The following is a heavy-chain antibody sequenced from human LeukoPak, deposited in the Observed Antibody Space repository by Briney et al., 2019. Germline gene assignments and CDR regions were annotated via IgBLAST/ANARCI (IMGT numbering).Heavy chain of an antibody. CDR3: ARGYYDSSGYIDY. V-gene: IGHV3-74*01. J-gene: IGHJ4*02. D-gene: IGHD3-22*01. CDR1: GLTFSSYW. CDR2: INTDGSST. Sequence: PGGSLRLSCAASGLTFSSYWMHWVRQALGKGLVWVSRINTDGSSTSYAHSVKGRFTISRDNAKNTLYLQMNSLRAEDTAVYYCARGYYDSSGYIDYWGQGTLVTVSS.